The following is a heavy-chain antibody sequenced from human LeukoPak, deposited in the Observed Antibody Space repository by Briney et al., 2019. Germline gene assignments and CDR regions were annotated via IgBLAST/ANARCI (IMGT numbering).Heavy chain of an antibody. CDR2: IYTSGST. J-gene: IGHJ5*02. CDR3: ARDGGRVPAASNWFDP. V-gene: IGHV4-4*07. D-gene: IGHD2-2*01. CDR1: GFTFSSYA. Sequence: GSLRLSCAASGFTFSSYAMSWIRQPAGKGLEWIGRIYTSGSTNYNPSLKSRVTISVDTSKNQISLKLSSVTAVDTAVYYCARDGGRVPAASNWFDPWGQGTLVTVSS.